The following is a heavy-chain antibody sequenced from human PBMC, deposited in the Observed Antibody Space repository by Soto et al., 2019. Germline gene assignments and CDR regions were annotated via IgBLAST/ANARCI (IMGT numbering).Heavy chain of an antibody. CDR2: ISYDGSNK. D-gene: IGHD3-22*01. CDR1: GFTFSSYG. V-gene: IGHV3-30*18. CDR3: AKISSGWYFDY. Sequence: GGSLRLSCAASGFTFSSYGMHWVRQAPGKGLEWVAVISYDGSNKYYADSGKGRFTISRDNSKNTLYLQMNSLRAEDTAVYYCAKISSGWYFDYWGQGTLVTVSS. J-gene: IGHJ4*02.